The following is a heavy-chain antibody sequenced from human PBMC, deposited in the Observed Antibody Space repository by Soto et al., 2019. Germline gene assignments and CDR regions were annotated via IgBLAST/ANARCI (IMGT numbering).Heavy chain of an antibody. D-gene: IGHD2-2*01. J-gene: IGHJ4*02. V-gene: IGHV1-2*02. CDR2: INPNSGGT. CDR1: AYTFTGYY. CDR3: ARARYCSSASCYKFDY. Sequence: ASVKVSCKASAYTFTGYYVHWVRQAPGQGLEWMGWINPNSGGTNYAQKFQGRVTMTRDTSISTAYMDLNRLRSDDMAVYYCARARYCSSASCYKFDYWGQGTLVTVSS.